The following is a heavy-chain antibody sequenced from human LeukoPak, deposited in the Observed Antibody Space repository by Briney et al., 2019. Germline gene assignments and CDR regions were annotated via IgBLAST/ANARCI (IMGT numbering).Heavy chain of an antibody. D-gene: IGHD1-26*01. CDR1: GFTFSSYA. CDR2: ISGSGGST. V-gene: IGHV3-23*01. Sequence: GGSLRLSCAASGFTFSSYAMSWVRQAPGKGLEWVSAISGSGGSTYYADSVKGRFTISRDNSKNTLYLQMNSLRAEDTAVYYCAKAVGGYDHRGPLDYWGQGTLVTVSS. CDR3: AKAVGGYDHRGPLDY. J-gene: IGHJ4*02.